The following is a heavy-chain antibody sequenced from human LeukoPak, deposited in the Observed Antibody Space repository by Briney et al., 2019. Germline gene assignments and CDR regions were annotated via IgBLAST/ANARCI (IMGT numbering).Heavy chain of an antibody. D-gene: IGHD3-9*01. CDR2: IYYSGST. V-gene: IGHV4-59*01. Sequence: SETLSLTCTVSGGSLSSYYWGWIRQPPGKGLEWIGYIYYSGSTNYNPSLQSRVAISVDTSKNQFSLKLSSVTAADTAVYYCARGDRYYDILTGYYSGANYYYYGMDVWGQGTTVTVSS. J-gene: IGHJ6*02. CDR1: GGSLSSYY. CDR3: ARGDRYYDILTGYYSGANYYYYGMDV.